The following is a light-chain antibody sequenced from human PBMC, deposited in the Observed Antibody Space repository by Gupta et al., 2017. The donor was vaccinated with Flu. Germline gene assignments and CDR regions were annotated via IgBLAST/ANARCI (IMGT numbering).Light chain of an antibody. CDR3: KHYHSYWT. CDR2: MAS. CDR1: QSISVW. J-gene: IGKJ1*01. Sequence: DIQLTQSPSTLSASVGDRVTITCRDSQSISVWLAWYQQKPGKAPKLLIYMASKVERGVTSRFSGGGDGTEFTLTISRRQADDCAYYYRKHYHSYWTFGQGTKVEIK. V-gene: IGKV1-5*03.